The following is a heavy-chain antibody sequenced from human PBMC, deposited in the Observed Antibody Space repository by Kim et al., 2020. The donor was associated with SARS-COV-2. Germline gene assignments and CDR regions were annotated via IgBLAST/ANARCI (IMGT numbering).Heavy chain of an antibody. CDR3: ATTTSGWILDY. V-gene: IGHV3-23*03. J-gene: IGHJ4*02. CDR2: IYSGGSST. Sequence: GGSLRLSCAASGFTFSTYAMSWVRQAPGMGLEWVSTIYSGGSSTFYADSVKGRFTISRDNSKNTLYLQINSLRAEDTAVYYCATTTSGWILDYWGQGTMVTVSS. D-gene: IGHD6-19*01. CDR1: GFTFSTYA.